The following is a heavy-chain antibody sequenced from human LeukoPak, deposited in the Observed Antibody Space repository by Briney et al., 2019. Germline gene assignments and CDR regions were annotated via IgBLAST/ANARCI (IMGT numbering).Heavy chain of an antibody. CDR1: GFTFSSYS. CDR2: ISSSSSYI. Sequence: GGSLRLSCSASGFTFSSYSMNWVRQAPGKGLEWVSSISSSSSYIYYADSVKGRFTISRDNSKNTLYLQMNSLRAEDTAVYYCARKDRGFSIDYWGQGTLVTVSS. CDR3: ARKDRGFSIDY. J-gene: IGHJ4*02. D-gene: IGHD1-14*01. V-gene: IGHV3-21*01.